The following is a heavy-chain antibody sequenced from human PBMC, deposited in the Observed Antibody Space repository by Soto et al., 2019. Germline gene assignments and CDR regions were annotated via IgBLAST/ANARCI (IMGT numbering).Heavy chain of an antibody. V-gene: IGHV1-46*01. CDR2: INPSGGST. Sequence: QVQLVQSGAAVKKPGASVKVSCKASGYTFTSYYMHWVRQAPGQGLEWMGIINPSGGSTSYAQKFQGRVTMTRDTSTSTVYMELSKLRSEDTAVYYFARGLSGDSSGFYFDYWGQGTLVTVSS. D-gene: IGHD3-22*01. CDR1: GYTFTSYY. CDR3: ARGLSGDSSGFYFDY. J-gene: IGHJ4*02.